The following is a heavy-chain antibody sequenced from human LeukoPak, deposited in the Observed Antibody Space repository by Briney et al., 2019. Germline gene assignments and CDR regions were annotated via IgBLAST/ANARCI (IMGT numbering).Heavy chain of an antibody. CDR1: GGTFSSNA. CDR2: IIPTLEVA. J-gene: IGHJ4*02. V-gene: IGHV1-69*04. D-gene: IGHD1-14*01. Sequence: SVKVSCKASGGTFSSNAITWVRQAPGQGLEWMGRIIPTLEVANYAQKFQGRVTITADKSTSTAYMELSSLRPEDTAVYYCARVISGTWLWFWGQGTLVTVSS. CDR3: ARVISGTWLWF.